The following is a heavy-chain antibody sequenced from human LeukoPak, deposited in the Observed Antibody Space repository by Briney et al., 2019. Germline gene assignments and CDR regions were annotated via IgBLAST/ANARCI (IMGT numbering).Heavy chain of an antibody. Sequence: ASVKVSCKASGGTFSSYAISWVRQAPGQGLEWMGGIIPIFGTANYAQKFQGRVTITADESTSTAYMELSSLRSEDTAVYYCARGRGIHPGFDYWGQGTLVTVSS. CDR2: IIPIFGTA. CDR1: GGTFSSYA. D-gene: IGHD1-14*01. V-gene: IGHV1-69*13. J-gene: IGHJ4*02. CDR3: ARGRGIHPGFDY.